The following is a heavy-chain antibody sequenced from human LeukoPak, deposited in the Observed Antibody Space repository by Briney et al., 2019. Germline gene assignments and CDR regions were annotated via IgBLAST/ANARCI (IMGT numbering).Heavy chain of an antibody. D-gene: IGHD6-19*01. Sequence: SETLSLTCSVSGDSISRFYWSWIRQSPGKGLEWIGYIYYSGSTNYNPSVKSRVTITLDTSKNRFSPKLSSVTAADTAPYYCARGQWLVPGYFDSWGKGTLVTVSS. J-gene: IGHJ4*02. CDR3: ARGQWLVPGYFDS. CDR2: IYYSGST. CDR1: GDSISRFY. V-gene: IGHV4-59*01.